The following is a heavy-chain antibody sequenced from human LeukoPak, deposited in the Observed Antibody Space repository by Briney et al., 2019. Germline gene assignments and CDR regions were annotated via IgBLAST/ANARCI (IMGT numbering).Heavy chain of an antibody. CDR1: GGSFSGYY. J-gene: IGHJ3*02. D-gene: IGHD2-2*01. CDR3: ARGAHRSSTSCYPGSAFDI. Sequence: SETLSLTCAVYGGSFSGYYWSWIRQPPVKGLEWIGEINHSGSTNYNPSLKSRVTISVDTSENQFSLKLSSVTAADTAVYYCARGAHRSSTSCYPGSAFDIWGQGTMVTVSS. V-gene: IGHV4-34*01. CDR2: INHSGST.